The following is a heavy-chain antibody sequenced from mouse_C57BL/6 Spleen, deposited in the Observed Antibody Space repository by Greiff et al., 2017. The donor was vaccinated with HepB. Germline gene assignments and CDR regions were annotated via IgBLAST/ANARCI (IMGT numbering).Heavy chain of an antibody. V-gene: IGHV3-6*01. D-gene: IGHD2-4*01. Sequence: EVKLQESGPGLVKPSQSLSLTCSVTGYSITSGYYWNWIRQFPGNKLEWMGYIIYDGSNNYNPSLKNRISITRDTSKNQFFLKLNSVTTEDTATYYCARGRNFWYDYDYWGQGTTRTVSS. CDR3: ARGRNFWYDYDY. CDR2: IIYDGSN. J-gene: IGHJ2*01. CDR1: GYSITSGYY.